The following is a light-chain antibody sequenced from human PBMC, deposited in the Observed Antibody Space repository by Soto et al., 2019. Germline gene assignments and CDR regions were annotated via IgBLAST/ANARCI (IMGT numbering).Light chain of an antibody. V-gene: IGLV1-40*01. CDR1: TSNIGAGYD. Sequence: QSVLTQPHSVSGAPGQRVTISCTGSTSNIGAGYDVQWYQQLPGTAPKLLIYGKNRPSGVPDRFSGSKSGTSGSLAITGLQAEDEGDYYCQSYDSSLSVGVFGGGTKVTVL. J-gene: IGLJ3*02. CDR2: GK. CDR3: QSYDSSLSVGV.